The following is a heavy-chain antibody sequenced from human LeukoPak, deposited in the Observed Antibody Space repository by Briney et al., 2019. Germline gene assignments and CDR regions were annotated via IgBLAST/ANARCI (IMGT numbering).Heavy chain of an antibody. V-gene: IGHV3-23*01. Sequence: GGSLRLSCAASGFTFSSYAMSWVRQAPGKGLEWVSAISGSGGSPYYADSVKGRFTISRDNSKNTLYLQMNSLRAEDTAVYYCAKVGEYYYDSSGLEYWGQGTLVTVSS. D-gene: IGHD3-22*01. J-gene: IGHJ4*02. CDR2: ISGSGGSP. CDR1: GFTFSSYA. CDR3: AKVGEYYYDSSGLEY.